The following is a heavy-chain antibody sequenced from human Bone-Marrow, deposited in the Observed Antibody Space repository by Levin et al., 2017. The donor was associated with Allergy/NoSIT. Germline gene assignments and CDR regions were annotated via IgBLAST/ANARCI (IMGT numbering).Heavy chain of an antibody. Sequence: GGSLRLSCVASGFTFSSYAMHWVRQAPGKGLDWVAVISYDGSNKYYADSVKGRFTISRDNSKNTLHLQINNLRPADTAFFYCASPSGYGSGTSCYVPPIFGYWGQGTQVTVSS. V-gene: IGHV3-30-3*01. CDR2: ISYDGSNK. CDR3: ASPSGYGSGTSCYVPPIFGY. D-gene: IGHD2-2*01. CDR1: GFTFSSYA. J-gene: IGHJ4*02.